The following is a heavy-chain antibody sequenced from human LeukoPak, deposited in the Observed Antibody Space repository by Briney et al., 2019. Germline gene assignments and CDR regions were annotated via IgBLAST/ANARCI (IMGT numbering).Heavy chain of an antibody. CDR2: MNPNSGNT. CDR3: ARSLGGYSYGFGNDAFDI. J-gene: IGHJ3*02. D-gene: IGHD5-18*01. Sequence: GASVKVSCKASGYTFTSYDINWVRQATGQGLEWMGWMNPNSGNTGYAQKFQGRVTMTRNTSTSTAYMELSSLRSEDTAVYYCARSLGGYSYGFGNDAFDIWGQGTMVTVSS. CDR1: GYTFTSYD. V-gene: IGHV1-8*01.